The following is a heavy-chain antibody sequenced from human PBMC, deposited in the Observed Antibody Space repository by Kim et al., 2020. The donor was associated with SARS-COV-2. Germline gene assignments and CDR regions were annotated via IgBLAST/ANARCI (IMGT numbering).Heavy chain of an antibody. J-gene: IGHJ6*02. CDR1: GGSISSSSYY. CDR2: IYYSGST. Sequence: SETLSLTCTVSGGSISSSSYYWGWIRQPPGKGLEWIGSIYYSGSTYYNPSLKSRVTISVDTSKNQFSLKLSSVTAADTAVYYCARLKVLRFLEWLSPGGTEDYYGMDVWGQGTTVTVSS. D-gene: IGHD3-3*01. CDR3: ARLKVLRFLEWLSPGGTEDYYGMDV. V-gene: IGHV4-39*01.